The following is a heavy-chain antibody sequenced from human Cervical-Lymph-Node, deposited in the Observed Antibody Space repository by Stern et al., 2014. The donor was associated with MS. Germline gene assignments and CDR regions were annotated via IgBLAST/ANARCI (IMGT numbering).Heavy chain of an antibody. CDR1: GYTFTRYD. J-gene: IGHJ4*02. D-gene: IGHD1-20*01. CDR3: ARWAYNWDFDY. V-gene: IGHV1-18*01. CDR2: ISVYNGNT. Sequence: VQLVESVAEVKKPGASVKVSCKASGYTFTRYDIAWVRQAPGQGLEWMGWISVYNGNTKYAQKLQGRVTMTRDTSTNTAYMELRSLISDDTAVYYCARWAYNWDFDYWGQGTLVTVSS.